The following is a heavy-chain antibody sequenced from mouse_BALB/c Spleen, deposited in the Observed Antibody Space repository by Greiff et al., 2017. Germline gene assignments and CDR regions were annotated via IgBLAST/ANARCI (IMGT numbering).Heavy chain of an antibody. Sequence: EVHLVESGGGLVQPGGSRKLSCAASGFTFSSFGMHWVRQAPEKGLEWVAYISSGSSTIYYADTVKGRFTISRDNPKNTLFLQMTSLRSEDTAMYYCATVYGNYVMDYWGQGTSVTVSS. D-gene: IGHD2-1*01. CDR1: GFTFSSFG. CDR2: ISSGSSTI. J-gene: IGHJ4*01. V-gene: IGHV5-17*02. CDR3: ATVYGNYVMDY.